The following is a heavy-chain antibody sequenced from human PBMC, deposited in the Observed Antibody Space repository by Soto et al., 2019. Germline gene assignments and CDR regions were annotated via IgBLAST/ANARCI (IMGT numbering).Heavy chain of an antibody. V-gene: IGHV1-3*01. CDR1: GYTFTSYA. CDR2: INAGNGNT. J-gene: IGHJ6*03. CDR3: ARDLSTVTTYYYYYMDV. D-gene: IGHD4-17*01. Sequence: VASVKVSCKASGYTFTSYAMHWVRQAPGQRLEWMGWINAGNGNTKYSQKFQGRVTITRDTSASTAYMELSSLRSEDTAVYYCARDLSTVTTYYYYYMDVWGKGTTVTVSS.